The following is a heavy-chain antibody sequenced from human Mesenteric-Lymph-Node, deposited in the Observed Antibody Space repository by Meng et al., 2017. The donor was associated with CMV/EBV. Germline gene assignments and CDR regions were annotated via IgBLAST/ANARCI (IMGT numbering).Heavy chain of an antibody. CDR2: IYYSGST. J-gene: IGHJ4*02. V-gene: IGHV4-30-4*08. CDR1: GGSISSGYYY. D-gene: IGHD3-10*01. Sequence: QVQLQECGPGLWNPSQTLSLTCTVSGGSISSGYYYWSWLRQPPGKGLEWIGYIYYSGSTYYNPSLKSRVTISVDTSKNQFSLKLSSVTAADTAVYYCAREGSGSWFGAATFDYWGQGTLVTVSS. CDR3: AREGSGSWFGAATFDY.